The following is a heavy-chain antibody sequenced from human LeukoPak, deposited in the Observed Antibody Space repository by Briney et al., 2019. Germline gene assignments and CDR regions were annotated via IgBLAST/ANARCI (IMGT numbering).Heavy chain of an antibody. V-gene: IGHV3-7*03. CDR3: AKDMGYSGYDGGFDY. D-gene: IGHD5-12*01. CDR1: GFTFSSYW. Sequence: GGSLRLSCAASGFTFSSYWMSWVRQAPGKGLEWVANIKQDGSEKYYVDSVKGRFTISRDNAKNSLYLQMNSLRAEDMALYYCAKDMGYSGYDGGFDYWGQGTLVTVSS. CDR2: IKQDGSEK. J-gene: IGHJ4*02.